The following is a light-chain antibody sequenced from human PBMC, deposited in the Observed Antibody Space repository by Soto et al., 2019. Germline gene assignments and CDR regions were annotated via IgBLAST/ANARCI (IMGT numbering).Light chain of an antibody. V-gene: IGKV3-15*01. CDR1: QSVSTN. Sequence: EIVMPQSPATLSVSPGERATLSCRASQSVSTNLAWYKQNPGQALRLLLYGASTRATGIPARFSGSGSGTEVTVTISSLQSEDFAVYYCQHYNNWPLTFGGGMKVEIK. J-gene: IGKJ4*01. CDR3: QHYNNWPLT. CDR2: GAS.